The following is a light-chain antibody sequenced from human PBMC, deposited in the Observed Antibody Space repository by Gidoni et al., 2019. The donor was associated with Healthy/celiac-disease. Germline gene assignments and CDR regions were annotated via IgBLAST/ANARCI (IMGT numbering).Light chain of an antibody. CDR1: QSLLHSNGYNY. CDR2: LGS. Sequence: DIVMTQSPLSLPVTHGEPASISCRSSQSLLHSNGYNYLDWYLQKPGQSPQLLIYLGSNRASGVPDRFSGSGSGTDFTLKISRVEAEYVGVYYCMQALQTPYTFGQGTRLEIK. CDR3: MQALQTPYT. J-gene: IGKJ5*01. V-gene: IGKV2-28*01.